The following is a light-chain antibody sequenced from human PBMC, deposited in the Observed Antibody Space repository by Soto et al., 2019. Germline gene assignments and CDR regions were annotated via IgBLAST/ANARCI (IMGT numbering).Light chain of an antibody. J-gene: IGKJ1*01. CDR1: QSVSSRS. Sequence: EIVLTQSPGTLSLSPGERATLSCRASQSVSSRSLAWYQQKPGQAPRLLLYGASSRATGVPDRFSGSGSGTDFTLTFSRLEPEDFAVYYCQQYGSSPETFGQGTKVEIK. CDR3: QQYGSSPET. CDR2: GAS. V-gene: IGKV3-20*01.